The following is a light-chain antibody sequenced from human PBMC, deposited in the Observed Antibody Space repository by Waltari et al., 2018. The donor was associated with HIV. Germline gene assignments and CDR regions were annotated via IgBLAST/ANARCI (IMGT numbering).Light chain of an antibody. J-gene: IGLJ3*02. CDR3: YSAANYIWV. Sequence: SFELTQPSSVSVSPGQTARITCSGDILAKKYVRWLQQRPGQAPLLIIFKENQRPSGIPERVSGSSTGTTVTLTIRGVQVEDEADYYCYSAANYIWVFGGGTRLTVL. V-gene: IGLV3-27*01. CDR1: ILAKKY. CDR2: KEN.